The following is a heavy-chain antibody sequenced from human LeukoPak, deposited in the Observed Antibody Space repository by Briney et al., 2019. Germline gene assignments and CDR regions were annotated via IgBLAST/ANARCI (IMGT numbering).Heavy chain of an antibody. D-gene: IGHD4-23*01. CDR3: AKNIGGFDY. J-gene: IGHJ4*02. V-gene: IGHV3-23*01. CDR1: GFTFSSYS. Sequence: GGSLRLSCAASGFTFSSYSMNWVRQAPGEGLEWVSGFSASDGSRYYADSVKGRFTISRDNSKNTLYLQMNSLRAEDTAVYYCAKNIGGFDYWGQGTLVTVPS. CDR2: FSASDGSR.